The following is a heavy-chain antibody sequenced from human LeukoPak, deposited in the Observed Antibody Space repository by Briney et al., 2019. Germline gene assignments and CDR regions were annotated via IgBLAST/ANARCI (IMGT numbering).Heavy chain of an antibody. CDR2: INWNGGST. D-gene: IGHD1-1*01. Sequence: GGSLTLSCAVSGFIFDDYGMSWVRQAPGKGLEWVSGINWNGGSTGYADSVKGRFTISRDNAKNSLYLQMNSLRAEDTALYYCARDRPNWNDAADYWGQGTLVTVSS. J-gene: IGHJ4*02. CDR1: GFIFDDYG. V-gene: IGHV3-20*04. CDR3: ARDRPNWNDAADY.